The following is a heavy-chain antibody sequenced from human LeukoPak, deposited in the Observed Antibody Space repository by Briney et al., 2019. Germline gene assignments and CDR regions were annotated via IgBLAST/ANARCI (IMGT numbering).Heavy chain of an antibody. V-gene: IGHV3-23*01. J-gene: IGHJ4*02. D-gene: IGHD6-6*01. Sequence: GRSLRLSCAASGFTFSSYGMHWVRQAPGKGLEWVSVISGSGGNTYYADSVKGRFTISRDNSKNTLYLQMNSLRVDDTAVYSCAKGSHGYSSSSADYWGQGTLVTVSS. CDR3: AKGSHGYSSSSADY. CDR1: GFTFSSYG. CDR2: ISGSGGNT.